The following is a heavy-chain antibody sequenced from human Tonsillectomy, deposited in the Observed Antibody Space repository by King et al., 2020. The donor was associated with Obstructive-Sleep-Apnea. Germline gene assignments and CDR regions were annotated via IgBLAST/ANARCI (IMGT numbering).Heavy chain of an antibody. J-gene: IGHJ4*02. CDR2: FYSGGST. CDR1: GLTVRSNY. CDR3: ARDRDGFNPIFDY. D-gene: IGHD5-24*01. Sequence: VQLVESGGGLVQPGGSLRLSCEASGLTVRSNYMTWVRQAPGKGLEWVSVFYSGGSTYYADSVKDRFTISRDNSKNALYLQMNNLRVEDTAVYYCARDRDGFNPIFDYWGQGTLVTVSS. V-gene: IGHV3-66*01.